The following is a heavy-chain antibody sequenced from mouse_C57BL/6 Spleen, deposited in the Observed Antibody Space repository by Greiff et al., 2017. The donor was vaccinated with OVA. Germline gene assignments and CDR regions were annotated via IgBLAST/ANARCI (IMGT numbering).Heavy chain of an antibody. CDR3: AREDMVTATGSYFAY. D-gene: IGHD2-2*01. Sequence: VQLQQSGAELMKPGASVKLSCKATGYTFTGYWIEWVKQRPGHGLEWIGEILPGSGSTNYNEKFKGKATFTADTSSNTAYMQLRSLTTEDTAIYYCAREDMVTATGSYFAYWGQGTTLTVSS. J-gene: IGHJ2*01. V-gene: IGHV1-9*01. CDR2: ILPGSGST. CDR1: GYTFTGYW.